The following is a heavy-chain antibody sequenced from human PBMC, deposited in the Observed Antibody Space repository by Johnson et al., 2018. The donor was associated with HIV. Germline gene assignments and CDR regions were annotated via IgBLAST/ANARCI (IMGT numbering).Heavy chain of an antibody. D-gene: IGHD6-13*01. CDR3: AGIAAAGGASFGI. Sequence: VQLVESGGGLVQPGGSLRLSCTASGFIFSDYYMNWIRQAPGKGLEWVAVISYDGSNKYYADSVKGRFTISRDNSKDTLYLQMNSLRAEDTAIYYCAGIAAAGGASFGIWGQGTMVTVSS. V-gene: IGHV3-30-3*01. J-gene: IGHJ3*02. CDR2: ISYDGSNK. CDR1: GFIFSDYY.